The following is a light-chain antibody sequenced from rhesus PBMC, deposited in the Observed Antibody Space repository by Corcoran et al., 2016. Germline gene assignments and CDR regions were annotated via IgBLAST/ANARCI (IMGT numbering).Light chain of an antibody. Sequence: DIQMTQSPSSLSASVGDTVTITCRASQGISSSLNWFQQTPGKAPKLLIYTASSLERGVPSRFSGSGSGTEFTLNISSLQPEDFAAYYCQQHNSYPVTFGPGTKLDIK. V-gene: IGKV1-28*01. CDR2: TAS. J-gene: IGKJ3*01. CDR3: QQHNSYPVT. CDR1: QGISSS.